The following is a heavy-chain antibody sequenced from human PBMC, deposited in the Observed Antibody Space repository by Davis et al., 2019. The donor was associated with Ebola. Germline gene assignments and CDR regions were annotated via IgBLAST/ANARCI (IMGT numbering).Heavy chain of an antibody. CDR3: ARGHYGLDV. J-gene: IGHJ6*02. CDR2: ISGSSSTT. Sequence: GESLKISCAASGFTFSSYSMNWVRQAPGKGLDWISYISGSSSTTYYADSVKGRFTISRDNAKNSLYLQMSSLRAEDTALYYCARGHYGLDVWGQGTTVTVSS. V-gene: IGHV3-48*01. D-gene: IGHD3-10*01. CDR1: GFTFSSYS.